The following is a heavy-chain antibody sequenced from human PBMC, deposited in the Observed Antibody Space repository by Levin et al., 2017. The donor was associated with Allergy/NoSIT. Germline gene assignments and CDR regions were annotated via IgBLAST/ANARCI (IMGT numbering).Heavy chain of an antibody. V-gene: IGHV4-59*01. J-gene: IGHJ4*02. CDR1: GGSLSDYY. CDR2: IHYSGST. D-gene: IGHD2-8*01. CDR3: AKGKGASWSLDS. Sequence: SETLSLTCTISGGSLSDYYWIWIRQPPGKGLEWIGYIHYSGSTNYNHNPSLRSRLTIFVDTSKNHFSLNLISVTAADTAVYLCAKGKGASWSLDSWGQGTLVTVPA.